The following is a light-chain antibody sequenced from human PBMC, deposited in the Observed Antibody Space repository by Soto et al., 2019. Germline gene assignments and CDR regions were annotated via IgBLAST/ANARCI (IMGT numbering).Light chain of an antibody. V-gene: IGLV2-14*03. Sequence: QSALTQPASVSGSPGQSITISCSGTSSDIGSYDHVAWYQQFPGKSPKLIIYAVSDRPSGVSDRFSGSKSGISASLTISGLQTEDEAGYYCISYTDRQSYLFGTGTKVTVL. CDR2: AVS. CDR1: SSDIGSYDH. CDR3: ISYTDRQSYL. J-gene: IGLJ1*01.